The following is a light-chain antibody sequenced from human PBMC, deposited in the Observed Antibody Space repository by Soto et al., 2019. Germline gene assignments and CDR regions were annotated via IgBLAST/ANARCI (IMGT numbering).Light chain of an antibody. CDR3: QHYRSSPLT. V-gene: IGKV1-6*01. J-gene: IGKJ4*01. CDR2: AAS. Sequence: ATQMNQSPSSLSASVGDRVTITCRASQDIGNDLGWYQQKPGKAPNLLIYAASSLQSGVPSRFGGSGSGTDFTLTISSLEPEDVAVYYCQHYRSSPLTFGGGTKVDI. CDR1: QDIGND.